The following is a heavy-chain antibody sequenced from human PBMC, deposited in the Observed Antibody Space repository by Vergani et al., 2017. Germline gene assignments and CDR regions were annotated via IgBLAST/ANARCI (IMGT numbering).Heavy chain of an antibody. D-gene: IGHD5-18*01. V-gene: IGHV4-59*01. CDR1: GGSISSYS. J-gene: IGHJ6*03. CDR2: IYYSGST. CDR3: ARSVGYSYGYDYYYMDV. Sequence: QVQLQESRPGLVKPSETLSLTCTVPGGSISSYSWSWIRQPPGKGLEWIGYIYYSGSTNYNPSLKSRVTISVDTSTNQFALKLSSVTAADTAVYYCARSVGYSYGYDYYYMDVWGKGTTVTVSS.